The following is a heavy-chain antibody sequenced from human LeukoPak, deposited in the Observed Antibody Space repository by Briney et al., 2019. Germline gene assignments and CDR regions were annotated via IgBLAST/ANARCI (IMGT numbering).Heavy chain of an antibody. CDR2: INPNSGGT. CDR1: GYTFTGYY. V-gene: IGHV1-2*04. CDR3: ARVNSAKYYYGMDV. J-gene: IGHJ6*02. D-gene: IGHD2-21*01. Sequence: ASVKVSCKASGYTFTGYYMHWVRQAPGQGLEWMGWINPNSGGTNYAQKFQGWVTMTRDTSISTAYMELSRLRSDDTAVYYCARVNSAKYYYGMDVWGQGTTVTVSS.